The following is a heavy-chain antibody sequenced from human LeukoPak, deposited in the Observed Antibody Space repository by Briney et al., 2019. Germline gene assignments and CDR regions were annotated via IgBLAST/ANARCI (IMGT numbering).Heavy chain of an antibody. CDR2: ISSTGAT. CDR1: GVSISSHS. J-gene: IGHJ6*03. Sequence: PSETLSLTCSVSGVSISSHSWSWVRQPPGEGLESIGYISSTGATHYNPSLRSRVSISVDTSRNEVSLRLTSVTAADTAVYYCARGSDSYGYPYYYYYYMDVWGEGTTVAVSS. CDR3: ARGSDSYGYPYYYYYYMDV. D-gene: IGHD5-18*01. V-gene: IGHV4-59*11.